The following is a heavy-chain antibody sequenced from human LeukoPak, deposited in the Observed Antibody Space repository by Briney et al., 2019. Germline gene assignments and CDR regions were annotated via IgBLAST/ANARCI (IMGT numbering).Heavy chain of an antibody. Sequence: GASVKVSCKAFGYTFTSYGISWVRQAPGQGLEWMGWISAYNGNTNYAQKLQGRVTMATDTSTSTAYMELRSLRSDDTAVYYCVRSSGYYSSLFYMHVWGKGTTVTVSS. CDR1: GYTFTSYG. CDR2: ISAYNGNT. J-gene: IGHJ6*03. D-gene: IGHD3-22*01. CDR3: VRSSGYYSSLFYMHV. V-gene: IGHV1-18*01.